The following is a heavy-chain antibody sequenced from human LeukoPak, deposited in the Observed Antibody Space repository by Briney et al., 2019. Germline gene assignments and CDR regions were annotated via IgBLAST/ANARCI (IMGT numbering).Heavy chain of an antibody. D-gene: IGHD6-6*01. V-gene: IGHV3-21*01. Sequence: GGSLRLSCAASGFTFSTYSMNWVRQAPGKGLEWVSSIDRSSSYIYYADSVKGRFTISRDNAKNSLFLQMNSLRAEDTAVYYCARDGSQWGIAARPRGGCYFDYWGQGTLVTVSS. CDR1: GFTFSTYS. J-gene: IGHJ4*02. CDR3: ARDGSQWGIAARPRGGCYFDY. CDR2: IDRSSSYI.